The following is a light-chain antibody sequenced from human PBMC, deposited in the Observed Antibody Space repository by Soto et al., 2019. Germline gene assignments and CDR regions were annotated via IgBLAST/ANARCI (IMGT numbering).Light chain of an antibody. CDR1: QDITKY. CDR3: PQYDNLPPT. V-gene: IGKV1-33*01. Sequence: DIQMTQSPSSLSASVGDRVTITCQASQDITKYLNWYRQKPGKAPNLLIYDASKLKPGVPSRFSGTGSGTYFTLTSSSLQPEDIATYFFPQYDNLPPTFGGGTRVEIK. J-gene: IGKJ4*01. CDR2: DAS.